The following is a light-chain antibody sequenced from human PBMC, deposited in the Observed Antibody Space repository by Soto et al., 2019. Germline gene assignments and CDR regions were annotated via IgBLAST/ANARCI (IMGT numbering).Light chain of an antibody. Sequence: IQVTQSPSTLSGSVGDTVTVTCRARQSVSGCLAWYQQKPGEAPKLLIYDASALPRGVPSRFSGSGSGTKFTLTISSLQPDDFATYFCQHYNSYSEAFGQGTKVDI. CDR1: QSVSGC. J-gene: IGKJ1*01. CDR3: QHYNSYSEA. V-gene: IGKV1-5*01. CDR2: DAS.